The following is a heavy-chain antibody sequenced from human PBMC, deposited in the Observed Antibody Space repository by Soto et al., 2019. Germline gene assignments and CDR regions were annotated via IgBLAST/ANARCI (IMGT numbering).Heavy chain of an antibody. Sequence: QVQLVESGGGVVQPGRSLRLSCAASGFPFTTYGMHWVREGPGKGLEWVAVISYDGSNRYYADSVKGRFTISRDNSKNTLYLQMNNLRPEDTALYYCVGGQYYFGYRGQGTLDTVSS. CDR2: ISYDGSNR. CDR3: VGGQYYFGY. CDR1: GFPFTTYG. J-gene: IGHJ4*02. V-gene: IGHV3-30*03. D-gene: IGHD3-10*01.